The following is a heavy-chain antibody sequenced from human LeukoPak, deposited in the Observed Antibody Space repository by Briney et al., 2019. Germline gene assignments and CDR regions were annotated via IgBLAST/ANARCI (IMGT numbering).Heavy chain of an antibody. V-gene: IGHV4-4*09. CDR2: IYSSGST. Sequence: SETLSPTCTVSGGSISNNYWSWIRQPPGKGLEWIGYIYSSGSTDYNPSLKSRVTVSVDTSKNQFSLKLSSVTAADTAVYYCARMNGDYGFRNYFYYGLDVWGQGTTVTVSS. D-gene: IGHD4-17*01. CDR3: ARMNGDYGFRNYFYYGLDV. CDR1: GGSISNNY. J-gene: IGHJ6*02.